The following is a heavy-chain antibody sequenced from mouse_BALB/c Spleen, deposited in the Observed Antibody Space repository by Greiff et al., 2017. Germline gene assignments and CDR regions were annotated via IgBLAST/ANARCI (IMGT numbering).Heavy chain of an antibody. CDR1: GYTFTSYW. CDR3: ASRDYGSSWFAY. V-gene: IGHV1-7*01. Sequence: QVQLQQSGAELAKPGASVKMSCKASGYTFTSYWMHWVKQRPGQGLEWNGYINPSTGYTEYNQKFKDKATLTADKSSSTAYMQLSSLTSEDSAVYYCASRDYGSSWFAYWGQGTLVTVSA. J-gene: IGHJ3*01. D-gene: IGHD1-1*01. CDR2: INPSTGYT.